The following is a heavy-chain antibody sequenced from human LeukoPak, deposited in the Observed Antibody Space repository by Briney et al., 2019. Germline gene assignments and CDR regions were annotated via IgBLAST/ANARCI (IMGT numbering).Heavy chain of an antibody. CDR1: GFTFSSYG. CDR3: ARDAGLHYDFWSGYFSSDFGRPFDI. J-gene: IGHJ3*02. D-gene: IGHD3-3*01. V-gene: IGHV3-33*01. CDR2: IWYDGSNK. Sequence: PGRSLRLSCAASGFTFSSYGMHWVRQAPGKGLEWVAVIWYDGSNKYYADSVKGRFTISRDNSKNTLYLQMNSLRAEDTAVYYCARDAGLHYDFWSGYFSSDFGRPFDIWGQGTMVTVSS.